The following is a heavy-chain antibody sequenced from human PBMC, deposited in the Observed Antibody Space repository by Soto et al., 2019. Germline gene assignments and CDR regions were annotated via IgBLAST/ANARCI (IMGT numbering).Heavy chain of an antibody. CDR3: ARVNPLFPYFDC. V-gene: IGHV3-21*01. J-gene: IGHJ4*02. CDR2: ISSSSSYI. Sequence: GGTLRLSCAASGFSFSSYSINWARQSPGKRLEWVSSISSSSSYIYYADSVKGRFTISRDNAKNSLYLQMNSLRAEDTAVYYCARVNPLFPYFDCWGQGALVTVYS. D-gene: IGHD3-10*01. CDR1: GFSFSSYS.